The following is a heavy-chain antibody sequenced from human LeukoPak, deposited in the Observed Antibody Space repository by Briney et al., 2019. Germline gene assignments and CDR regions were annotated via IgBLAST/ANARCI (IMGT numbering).Heavy chain of an antibody. CDR3: ARDRDGLLWFGESDY. CDR1: GYTFTGYY. Sequence: GASVKVSCKASGYTFTGYYMHWVRQAPGQGREWMGRINPNIGRTNYAQKFPVRVTMTSDTSISTAYLELSRLRSDDTAVYYCARDRDGLLWFGESDYWGQGTLVTVSS. D-gene: IGHD3-10*01. CDR2: INPNIGRT. V-gene: IGHV1-2*06. J-gene: IGHJ4*02.